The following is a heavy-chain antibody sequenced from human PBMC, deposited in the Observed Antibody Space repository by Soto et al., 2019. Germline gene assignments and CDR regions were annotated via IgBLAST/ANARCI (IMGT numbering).Heavy chain of an antibody. CDR3: ARARGGSSYTVFDP. D-gene: IGHD2-15*01. CDR2: IYYSGST. CDR1: GGSISSYY. Sequence: NPSETLTLTCTVSGGSISSYYWSWIRQPPGKGLEWIGYIYYSGSTNYNPSLKSRVTISVDTSKNQFSLKLSSVTAADTAVYYCARARGGSSYTVFDPWGQGTLVTVSS. J-gene: IGHJ5*02. V-gene: IGHV4-59*01.